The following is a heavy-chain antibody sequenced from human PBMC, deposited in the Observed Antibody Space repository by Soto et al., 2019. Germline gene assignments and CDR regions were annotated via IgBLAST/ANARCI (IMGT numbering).Heavy chain of an antibody. J-gene: IGHJ4*02. CDR3: ARLKTGHYFDY. CDR2: IYYSGST. D-gene: IGHD3-10*01. Sequence: SETLSLTCTVSGGSLSSSSYYWGWIRQPPGKGLEWIGSIYYSGSTYYNPSLKSRVTISVDTSKNQFSLKLSSVTAADTAVYYCARLKTGHYFDYWGQGTLVTVSS. V-gene: IGHV4-39*01. CDR1: GGSLSSSSYY.